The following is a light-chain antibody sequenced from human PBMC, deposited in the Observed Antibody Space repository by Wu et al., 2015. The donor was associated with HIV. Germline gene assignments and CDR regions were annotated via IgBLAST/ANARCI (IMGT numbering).Light chain of an antibody. CDR1: QSVSSSY. CDR3: QQYGSSLRT. V-gene: IGKV3-20*01. J-gene: IGKJ1*01. CDR2: GTS. Sequence: EIVLTQSPGTLSLSPGDTATLSCRASQSVSSSYLAWYQQKPGQAPRLLIYGTSSRATGIPDRFSGSGSGTDFTLTISRLEPEDFAVYYCQQYGSSLRTFGQGTKVEIK.